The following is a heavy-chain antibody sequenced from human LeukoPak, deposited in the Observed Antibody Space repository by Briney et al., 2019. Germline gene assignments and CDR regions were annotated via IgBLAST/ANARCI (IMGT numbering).Heavy chain of an antibody. CDR1: GGSFSGYY. CDR3: ARGPVTHRPFDI. D-gene: IGHD4-17*01. J-gene: IGHJ3*02. V-gene: IGHV4-34*01. CDR2: INHSGST. Sequence: SETLSLTCAVYGGSFSGYYWSWIRQPPGKGLEWIGEINHSGSTNYNPSLKSRVTISVDTSKNQFSLRLSSVTAADTAVYYCARGPVTHRPFDIWGQGTMVTVSS.